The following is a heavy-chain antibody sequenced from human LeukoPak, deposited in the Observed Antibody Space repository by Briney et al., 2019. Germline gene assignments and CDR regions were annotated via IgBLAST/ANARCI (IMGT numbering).Heavy chain of an antibody. CDR3: ARATATDYGDYGMDV. CDR2: IYYSGST. D-gene: IGHD4-17*01. V-gene: IGHV4-59*12. J-gene: IGHJ6*02. CDR1: GGSISSYY. Sequence: SETLSLTCTVSGGSISSYYWSWIRQPPGKGLEWIGYIYYSGSTNYNPSLKSRVTISVDTSKNQFSLKLSSVTAADTAVYYCARATATDYGDYGMDVWGQGTTVTVSS.